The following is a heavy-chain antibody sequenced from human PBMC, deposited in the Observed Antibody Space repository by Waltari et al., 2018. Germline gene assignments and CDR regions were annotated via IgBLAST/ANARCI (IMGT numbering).Heavy chain of an antibody. CDR1: GGSISSGGYS. Sequence: QLQLQESGSGLVQPSQTLSLTCAVSGGSISSGGYSWSWIRQPPGKGLEWIGYIYHSGSTYYNPSLKSRVTISVDRSKNQFSLKLSSVTAADTAVYYCAREKSDYSNYWFDPWGQGTLVTVSS. CDR2: IYHSGST. CDR3: AREKSDYSNYWFDP. V-gene: IGHV4-30-2*01. D-gene: IGHD4-4*01. J-gene: IGHJ5*02.